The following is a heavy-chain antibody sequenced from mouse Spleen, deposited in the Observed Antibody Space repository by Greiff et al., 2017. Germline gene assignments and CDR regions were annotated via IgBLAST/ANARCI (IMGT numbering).Heavy chain of an antibody. CDR2: IWSGGST. V-gene: IGHV2-2*01. CDR3: ARDYFPTHITTVVGPFDY. CDR1: GFSLTSYG. D-gene: IGHD1-1*01. Sequence: QVQLQQSGPGLVQPSQSLSITCTVSGFSLTSYGVHWVRQSPGKGLEWLGVIWSGGSTDYNAAFISRLSISKDNSKSQVFFKMNSLQADDTAIYYCARDYFPTHITTVVGPFDYWGQGTTLTVSS. J-gene: IGHJ2*01.